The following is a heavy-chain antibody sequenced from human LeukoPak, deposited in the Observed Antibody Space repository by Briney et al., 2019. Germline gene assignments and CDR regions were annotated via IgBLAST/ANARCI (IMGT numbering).Heavy chain of an antibody. D-gene: IGHD7-27*01. V-gene: IGHV1-24*01. CDR3: AREITGDSSNDY. J-gene: IGHJ4*02. Sequence: ASVKVSCKVSGYTLTELSMHWVRQAPGTGLEWMGNFDPEDGEAIYAQKFQGRVTVTEDTSTDTAYIELTSLTSEDTAVYYCAREITGDSSNDYWGQGTLVTVSS. CDR2: FDPEDGEA. CDR1: GYTLTELS.